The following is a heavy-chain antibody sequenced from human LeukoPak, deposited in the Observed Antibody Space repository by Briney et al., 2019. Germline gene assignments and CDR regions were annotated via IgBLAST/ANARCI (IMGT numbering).Heavy chain of an antibody. D-gene: IGHD3-10*01. Sequence: GGSLRLSCAASGFTFSSYSMNWVRQALGKGLEWVSSISSSSSYIYYVDSVKGRFTISRDNAKNSLYLQMNSLRAEDTAVYYCAREVWFGEFIAFDIWGQGTMVTVSS. CDR1: GFTFSSYS. V-gene: IGHV3-21*01. CDR3: AREVWFGEFIAFDI. J-gene: IGHJ3*02. CDR2: ISSSSSYI.